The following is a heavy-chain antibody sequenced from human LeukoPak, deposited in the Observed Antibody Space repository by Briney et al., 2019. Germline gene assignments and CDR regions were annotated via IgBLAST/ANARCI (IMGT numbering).Heavy chain of an antibody. J-gene: IGHJ4*02. Sequence: TSETLSLTCTVSGGSISSYYWNWIRQPAGKGLEWIGHIYTSESTNYNSSLKSRVTMSVDTSKNQFSVKLNSVIAAVTAMYYCARGVYLGNGYYFDYWGQGTLVTVPS. V-gene: IGHV4-4*07. CDR2: IYTSEST. D-gene: IGHD2-8*01. CDR3: ARGVYLGNGYYFDY. CDR1: GGSISSYY.